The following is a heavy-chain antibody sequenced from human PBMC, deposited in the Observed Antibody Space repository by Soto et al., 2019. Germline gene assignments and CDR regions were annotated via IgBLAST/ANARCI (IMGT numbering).Heavy chain of an antibody. V-gene: IGHV3-9*01. CDR1: GFTFDDYA. CDR3: AKDIGAVAGLAFDY. CDR2: ISWNSGSI. D-gene: IGHD6-19*01. Sequence: EVQLVESGGGLVQPGMSLRLSCAASGFTFDDYAMHWVRQAPGKGLEWVSGISWNSGSIGYADSVKGRFTISRDNAKNSLYLQMNSLRAEDTALYYCAKDIGAVAGLAFDYWGQGTLVTVSS. J-gene: IGHJ4*02.